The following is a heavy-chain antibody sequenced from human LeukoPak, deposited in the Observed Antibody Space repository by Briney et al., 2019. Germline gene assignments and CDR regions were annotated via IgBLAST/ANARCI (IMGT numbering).Heavy chain of an antibody. CDR2: INHSGST. Sequence: SETLSLTCAAYGGSFSGYYWSWIRQPPGKGLEWIGEINHSGSTNYNPSLKSRVTISVDTSKNQFSLKLSSVTAADTAVYYCARDLAPRGYSSTRRDFYYGMDVWGQGTTVTVSS. J-gene: IGHJ6*02. CDR1: GGSFSGYY. CDR3: ARDLAPRGYSSTRRDFYYGMDV. D-gene: IGHD6-13*01. V-gene: IGHV4-34*01.